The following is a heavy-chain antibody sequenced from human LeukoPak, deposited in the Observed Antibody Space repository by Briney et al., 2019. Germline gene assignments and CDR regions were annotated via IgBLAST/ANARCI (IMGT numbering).Heavy chain of an antibody. CDR1: GGSISSSSYY. D-gene: IGHD2-8*01. CDR2: IYYSGST. J-gene: IGHJ4*02. Sequence: SETLSLTCTVSGGSISSSSYYWGWIRQPPGKGLEWIGSIYYSGSTYYNPSLKSRVTISVDTSKNQFSLKLSSVTAADTAVYYWARRCIPCGAFDYWGQGTLVTVSS. V-gene: IGHV4-39*07. CDR3: ARRCIPCGAFDY.